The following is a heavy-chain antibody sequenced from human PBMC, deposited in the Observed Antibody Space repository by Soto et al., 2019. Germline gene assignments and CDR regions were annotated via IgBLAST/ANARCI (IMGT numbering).Heavy chain of an antibody. J-gene: IGHJ5*02. CDR1: GFTFSIYW. D-gene: IGHD2-2*01. CDR2: INSGGNGT. CDR3: PSTGYCKSTRCYNWFDP. Sequence: EVQLVESGGGLVQPGGSLRLSCAASGFTFSIYWMHWVRQPPGKGLVWVSRINSGGNGTNYADSVKGRFTSSRDNAKNTLYLQMNSLRAEDTAVYNCPSTGYCKSTRCYNWFDPWGQGTLVTVSS. V-gene: IGHV3-74*01.